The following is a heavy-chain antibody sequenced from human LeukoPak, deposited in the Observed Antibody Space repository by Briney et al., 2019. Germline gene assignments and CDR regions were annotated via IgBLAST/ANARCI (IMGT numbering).Heavy chain of an antibody. CDR1: GFTFGSHA. D-gene: IGHD5-18*01. CDR2: IFGSGGSP. CDR3: GKTTVGYSSGQKPAWPVDY. J-gene: IGHJ4*02. V-gene: IGHV3-23*01. Sequence: GGSLRLSCAASGFTFGSHAMSWVRQAPGKGLEWVAGIFGSGGSPHYADPVKGRFTISRDNSRNTVYLQINSLRAEDTAVYYCGKTTVGYSSGQKPAWPVDYWGQGTLVTVSS.